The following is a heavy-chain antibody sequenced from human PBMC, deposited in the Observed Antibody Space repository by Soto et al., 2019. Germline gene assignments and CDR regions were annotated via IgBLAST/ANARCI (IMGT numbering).Heavy chain of an antibody. CDR2: IHYSGST. Sequence: SETLSLTCTVSGGSIGNYYLSWIRQPPGKGLEWIGYIHYSGSTWYNPSLKSRVTISVDKSRNQFSLKLSSVTAADTAVYFCAKNLYGYYVNPDIWGQGTMVTV. CDR1: GGSIGNYY. CDR3: AKNLYGYYVNPDI. D-gene: IGHD3-3*01. J-gene: IGHJ3*02. V-gene: IGHV4-59*01.